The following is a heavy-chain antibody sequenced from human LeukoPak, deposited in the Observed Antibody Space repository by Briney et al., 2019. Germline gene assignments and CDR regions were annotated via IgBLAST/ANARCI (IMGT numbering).Heavy chain of an antibody. J-gene: IGHJ4*02. CDR1: GFTFSSYW. V-gene: IGHV3-7*01. CDR3: ARSTYYYDSSGYYDY. Sequence: GGSLRLSCAASGFTFSSYWMSWVRQAPGKGLEWVANIKQDGSEKYYVDSVKGRFTISRDNAKNSLYLQMNSLRAEDTAVYYCARSTYYYDSSGYYDYWGQGTLVTVSS. D-gene: IGHD3-22*01. CDR2: IKQDGSEK.